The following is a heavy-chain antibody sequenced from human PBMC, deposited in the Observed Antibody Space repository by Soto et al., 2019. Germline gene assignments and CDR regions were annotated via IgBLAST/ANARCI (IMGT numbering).Heavy chain of an antibody. CDR2: IIPIFGTA. CDR3: ARGEEYIAARPPRGV. D-gene: IGHD6-6*01. J-gene: IGHJ6*02. V-gene: IGHV1-69*06. CDR1: GGTFSSYA. Sequence: ASVKVSCTASGGTFSSYAISWVRQAPGQGLEWMGGIIPIFGTANYAQKFQGTVTITADKYTSTAYMELSSLRSEDTAVYYCARGEEYIAARPPRGVWGQGTTVTVS.